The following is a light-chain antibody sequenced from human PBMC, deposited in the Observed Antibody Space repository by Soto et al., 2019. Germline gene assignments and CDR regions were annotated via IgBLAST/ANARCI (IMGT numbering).Light chain of an antibody. Sequence: QSVLTQPPSASGTPGQRVTISCSGSSCNIGSNTVNWYQQLPATAPKLLIYSNNQRPSGVPDRFSGSKTGTSASLAISGRQSEDEADYYCAAWDDSRNGQVFGGGTKLTVL. CDR2: SNN. CDR1: SCNIGSNT. J-gene: IGLJ2*01. V-gene: IGLV1-44*01. CDR3: AAWDDSRNGQV.